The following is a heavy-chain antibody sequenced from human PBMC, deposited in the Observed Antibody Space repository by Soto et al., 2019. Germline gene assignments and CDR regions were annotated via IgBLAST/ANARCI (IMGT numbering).Heavy chain of an antibody. J-gene: IGHJ4*02. CDR2: ISYDGSNK. Sequence: GGSLRLSCAASGFTFSSYAMHWVRQAPGKGLEWVAVISYDGSNKYYADSVKGRFTISRDNSKNTLYLQMNSLRAEDTAVYYCXREVYYYDSSGPSGFDYWGQGTLVTVSS. CDR1: GFTFSSYA. CDR3: XREVYYYDSSGPSGFDY. D-gene: IGHD3-22*01. V-gene: IGHV3-30-3*01.